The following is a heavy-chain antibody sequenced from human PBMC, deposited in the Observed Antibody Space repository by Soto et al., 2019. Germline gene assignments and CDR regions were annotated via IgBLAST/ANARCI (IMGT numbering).Heavy chain of an antibody. D-gene: IGHD2-15*01. J-gene: IGHJ2*01. CDR3: ARGLVVVSATYWYFDL. CDR2: MNPNSGKA. CDR1: GYTFTSYD. Sequence: QVQLVQSGAEVKKPGASVKVSCKASGYTFTSYDINWVRQAAGQGLEWIGWMNPNSGKAVYAQKFQGRVTMAGNTSISTAYMELSSLRSDGTAVYFCARGLVVVSATYWYFDLWGRGTLVTVSS. V-gene: IGHV1-8*01.